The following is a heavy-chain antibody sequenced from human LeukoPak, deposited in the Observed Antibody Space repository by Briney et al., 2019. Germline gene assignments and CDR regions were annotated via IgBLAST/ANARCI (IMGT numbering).Heavy chain of an antibody. V-gene: IGHV4-34*01. Sequence: KSSETLSLTCAVYGGSFSGYYWSWIRQPPGKGLEWIGEINHSGSTNYNPSLKSRVTISEDTSKNQFSLKLSSVTAADTAVYYCAWGQQLGNFDYWGQGTLVTVSS. CDR3: AWGQQLGNFDY. J-gene: IGHJ4*02. D-gene: IGHD6-13*01. CDR2: INHSGST. CDR1: GGSFSGYY.